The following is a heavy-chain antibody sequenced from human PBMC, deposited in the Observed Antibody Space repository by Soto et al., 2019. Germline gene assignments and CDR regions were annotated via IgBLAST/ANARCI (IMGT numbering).Heavy chain of an antibody. Sequence: GGSLRLSCAASGFTFSSYGMHWVRQAPGKGLEWVAVISYDGSNKYYADSVKGRFTISRDNSKNTLYLQMNSLRAEDTAVYYCAKVSLYSGYDLAVAGRRIVDYWGQGTLVTVSS. CDR1: GFTFSSYG. D-gene: IGHD5-12*01. CDR2: ISYDGSNK. CDR3: AKVSLYSGYDLAVAGRRIVDY. V-gene: IGHV3-30*18. J-gene: IGHJ4*02.